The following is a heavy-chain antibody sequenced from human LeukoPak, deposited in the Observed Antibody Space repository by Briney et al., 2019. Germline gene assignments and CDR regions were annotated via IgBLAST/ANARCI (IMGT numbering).Heavy chain of an antibody. Sequence: GGSLRLSCAASGFTFSSYGMHWVRQAPGKGLEWVAFIRYDGSNKYYADSVKGRFTISRDNSKNTLYLQMNSLRAEDTAVYYCAKDLRATCSLPDYWGQGTLVTVSS. CDR2: IRYDGSNK. CDR3: AKDLRATCSLPDY. V-gene: IGHV3-30*02. D-gene: IGHD2-2*01. CDR1: GFTFSSYG. J-gene: IGHJ4*02.